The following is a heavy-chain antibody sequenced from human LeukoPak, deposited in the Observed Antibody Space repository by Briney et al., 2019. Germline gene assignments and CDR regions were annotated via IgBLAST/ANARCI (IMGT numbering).Heavy chain of an antibody. Sequence: SGTLSLTCAVSGDSISRGTWWTWVRQSPGKGLLWIGDIIHSGNTNYNPSLRSRLTISLDKSRNQFSLKLNSVTAADTAVYYCTGYDIPYTFEFWGQGTLVTVSS. CDR3: TGYDIPYTFEF. J-gene: IGHJ4*02. CDR1: GDSISRGTW. V-gene: IGHV4-4*02. CDR2: IIHSGNT. D-gene: IGHD2-2*01.